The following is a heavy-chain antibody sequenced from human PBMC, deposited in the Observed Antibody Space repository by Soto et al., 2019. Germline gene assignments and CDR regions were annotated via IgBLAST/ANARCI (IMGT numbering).Heavy chain of an antibody. CDR2: ISGSGGST. V-gene: IGHV3-23*01. D-gene: IGHD3-3*01. J-gene: IGHJ4*02. CDR1: GFTFSSYA. CDR3: AKGGGPAPFGVVIGIDY. Sequence: GGSLRLSCAASGFTFSSYAMSWVRQAPGKGLEWVSAISGSGGSTYYADSVKGRFTISRDNAKNTLYLQMNSLRAEDTAVYYCAKGGGPAPFGVVIGIDYWGQGTLVTVSS.